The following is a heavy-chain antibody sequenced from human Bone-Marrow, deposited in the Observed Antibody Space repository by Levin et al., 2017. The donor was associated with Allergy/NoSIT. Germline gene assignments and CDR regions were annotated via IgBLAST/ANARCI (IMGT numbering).Heavy chain of an antibody. Sequence: GESLKISCAASGFTFSDYYMSWIRQAPGKGLEWVSYISSSGSTIYYADSVKGRFTISRDNAKNSLYLQMNSLRAEDTAVYYCARRRLGVVVVAATYLYYYYGMDVWGQGTTVTVSS. CDR3: ARRRLGVVVVAATYLYYYYGMDV. CDR2: ISSSGSTI. CDR1: GFTFSDYY. V-gene: IGHV3-11*01. J-gene: IGHJ6*02. D-gene: IGHD2-15*01.